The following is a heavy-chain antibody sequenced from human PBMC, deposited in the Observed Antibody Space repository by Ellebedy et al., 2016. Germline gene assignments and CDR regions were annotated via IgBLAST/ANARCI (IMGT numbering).Heavy chain of an antibody. CDR2: ISSDGSSA. D-gene: IGHD2/OR15-2a*01. CDR1: GFMFSSYW. Sequence: GESLKISCAASGFMFSSYWMHWVRQAPGKGLVWVSRISSDGSSASYADSVKGRFTISRDNAKKTLHLQMNILRAEDTAVYYCVSGFRMDVWGQGTTVTVSS. CDR3: VSGFRMDV. J-gene: IGHJ6*02. V-gene: IGHV3-74*01.